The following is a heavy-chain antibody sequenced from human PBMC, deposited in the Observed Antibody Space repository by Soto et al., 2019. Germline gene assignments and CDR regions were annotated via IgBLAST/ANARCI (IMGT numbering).Heavy chain of an antibody. Sequence: QVQLVQSGAEVKKPGSSVKVSCKASGGTFSRYTISWVRQAPGQGLEWMGRIIPNLGIANYAQKFQGRVTITSDKTTSTAYMELSSLRAEDTAVYYCARDEEAPKVRRSYYYCYMDVWGKGTTVTVSS. J-gene: IGHJ6*03. CDR1: GGTFSRYT. CDR3: ARDEEAPKVRRSYYYCYMDV. V-gene: IGHV1-69*02. CDR2: IIPNLGIA.